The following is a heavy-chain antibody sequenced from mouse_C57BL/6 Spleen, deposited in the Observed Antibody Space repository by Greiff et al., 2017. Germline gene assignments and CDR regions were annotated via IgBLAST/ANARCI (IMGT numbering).Heavy chain of an antibody. Sequence: VQLQQPGAELVRPGSSVKLSCKASGSTFTSYWMHWVKQRPIQGLEWIGNIDPSDSETHYNQKFKDKATLTVDKSSSTAYTQFSRLTSEDSEVYYGERWGSYYGYDGYDMDDWGQGTSVTVSS. CDR1: GSTFTSYW. J-gene: IGHJ4*01. CDR2: IDPSDSET. D-gene: IGHD2-2*01. V-gene: IGHV1-52*01. CDR3: ERWGSYYGYDGYDMDD.